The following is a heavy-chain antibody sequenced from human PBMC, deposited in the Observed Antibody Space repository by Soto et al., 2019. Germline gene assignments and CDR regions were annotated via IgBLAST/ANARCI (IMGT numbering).Heavy chain of an antibody. D-gene: IGHD6-25*01. J-gene: IGHJ5*02. CDR3: ARDQLSSGLYVWFDP. CDR2: IYYDGST. Sequence: SETLCLTCTVAGGYISTYYWSWIRQPPGKGLEWIGYIYYDGSTSYNPSLRSRVTISVDTSKNQFSLILSSVTSADTAVYYCARDQLSSGLYVWFDPWGQGTLVTVSS. V-gene: IGHV4-59*01. CDR1: GGYISTYY.